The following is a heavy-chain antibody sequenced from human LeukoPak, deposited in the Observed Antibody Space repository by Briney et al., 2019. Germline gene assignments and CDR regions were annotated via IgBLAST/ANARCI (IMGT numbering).Heavy chain of an antibody. V-gene: IGHV4-61*05. CDR2: IYYSGST. D-gene: IGHD2-2*01. CDR1: GDSISSTSYY. J-gene: IGHJ4*02. Sequence: PSETLSLTCTVSGDSISSTSYYWGWIRQPPGKGLEWIGYIYYSGSTNYNPSLKSRVTISVDTSKNQFSLKLSSVTAADTAVYYCAGVAPALRAAGLSSFDYWGQGTLVTVSS. CDR3: AGVAPALRAAGLSSFDY.